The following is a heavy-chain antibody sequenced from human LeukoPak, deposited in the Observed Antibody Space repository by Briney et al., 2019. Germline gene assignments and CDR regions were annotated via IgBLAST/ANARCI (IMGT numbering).Heavy chain of an antibody. Sequence: GASVKVSCKASGGTFISYAINWVRQATGQGLEWMGWMNPNSGDTGYAQKFQGRVTMTRDTSINTAYMELSSLTSEDTAVYYCARAGGDYGDYYHYYYYMDVWGSGTTVTVSS. CDR2: MNPNSGDT. V-gene: IGHV1-8*02. CDR1: GGTFISYA. CDR3: ARAGGDYGDYYHYYYYMDV. J-gene: IGHJ6*03. D-gene: IGHD4-17*01.